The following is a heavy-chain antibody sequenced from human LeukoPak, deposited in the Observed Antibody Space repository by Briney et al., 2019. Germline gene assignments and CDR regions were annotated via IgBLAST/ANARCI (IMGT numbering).Heavy chain of an antibody. CDR2: INAYNGNT. CDR1: GYTFTSYG. Sequence: ASVKVSCKASGYTFTSYGISWVRQAPGQGLEWMGWINAYNGNTNYAQKLQGRVTMTTDTSTSTAYMELRSLRSDDTAVYYCARGGWCRGDCYPLYFDYWGQGTLVTVSS. J-gene: IGHJ4*02. V-gene: IGHV1-18*01. D-gene: IGHD2-21*02. CDR3: ARGGWCRGDCYPLYFDY.